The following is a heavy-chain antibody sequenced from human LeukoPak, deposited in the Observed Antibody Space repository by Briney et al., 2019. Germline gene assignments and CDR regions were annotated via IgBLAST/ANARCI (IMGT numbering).Heavy chain of an antibody. CDR1: GYTFTGYY. Sequence: ALVKVSCKASGYTFTGYYMHWVRQAPGQGLEWMGWINPNSGGTNYAQKFQGRVTMTRDTSISTAYMELSRLRSDDTAVYYCARARRAYSRGAFDIWGQGTMVTVSS. D-gene: IGHD2-15*01. CDR3: ARARRAYSRGAFDI. J-gene: IGHJ3*02. CDR2: INPNSGGT. V-gene: IGHV1-2*02.